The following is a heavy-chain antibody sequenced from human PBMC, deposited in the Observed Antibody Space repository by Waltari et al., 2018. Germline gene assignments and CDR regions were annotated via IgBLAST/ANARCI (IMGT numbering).Heavy chain of an antibody. D-gene: IGHD3-10*01. J-gene: IGHJ4*02. CDR1: GGSFFGYN. Sequence: QVRLQQWGAGLLKPSETLSLTCSVFGGSFFGYNWSWIRQPPGKGLAWVGGMTHGGTTNYNPSRKSRVTISVDASKNQFSLELSPVTAADTAVYYCARGQLWFGEPLLDYWGQGTLVTVSS. CDR2: MTHGGTT. V-gene: IGHV4-34*01. CDR3: ARGQLWFGEPLLDY.